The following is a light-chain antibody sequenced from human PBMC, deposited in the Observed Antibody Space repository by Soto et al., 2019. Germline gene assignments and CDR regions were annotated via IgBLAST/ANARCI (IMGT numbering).Light chain of an antibody. V-gene: IGLV2-8*01. CDR1: NSDVGGNNY. CDR2: EVT. CDR3: SSYAGASNFYV. J-gene: IGLJ1*01. Sequence: QSALTQPASVSGSPGQSITISCTGTNSDVGGNNYVSWYQHHPGKAPKLIIYEVTNRPSGVPDRFSGSKSGNTASLTVSGLQAEDEADYYCSSYAGASNFYVFGTGTKVTVL.